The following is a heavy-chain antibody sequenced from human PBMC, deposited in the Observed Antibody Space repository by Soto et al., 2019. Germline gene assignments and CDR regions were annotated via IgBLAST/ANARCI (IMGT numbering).Heavy chain of an antibody. D-gene: IGHD3-10*01. J-gene: IGHJ6*03. V-gene: IGHV3-23*01. CDR1: GFTFSSYA. CDR3: AKDPYGSGSYRRGYYYYMDV. CDR2: ISGSGGST. Sequence: GGSLRLSCAASGFTFSSYAMSWVRQAPGKGLEWVSAISGSGGSTYYADSVKGRFTISRDNSKNTLYLKMNSLRAEDTAVYYCAKDPYGSGSYRRGYYYYMDVWGKGTTVTVSS.